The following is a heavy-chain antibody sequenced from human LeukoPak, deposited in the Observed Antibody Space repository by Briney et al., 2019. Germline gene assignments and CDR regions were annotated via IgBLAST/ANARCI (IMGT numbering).Heavy chain of an antibody. V-gene: IGHV4-59*01. CDR3: ARGAVGELELRRYYYMDV. J-gene: IGHJ6*03. CDR1: GGSISSYY. Sequence: SETLSLTCTVSGGSISSYYWSWIRQPPGKGLEWIGYIYYSGSTNYNPSLKSRVTISVDTSKNQFSLKLSSVTAADTAVYYCARGAVGELELRRYYYMDVWGKGTTVTVSS. CDR2: IYYSGST. D-gene: IGHD1-7*01.